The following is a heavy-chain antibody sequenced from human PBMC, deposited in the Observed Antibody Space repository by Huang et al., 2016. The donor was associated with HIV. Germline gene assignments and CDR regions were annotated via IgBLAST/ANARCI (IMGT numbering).Heavy chain of an antibody. CDR2: INPSDGST. V-gene: IGHV1-46*01. CDR3: ARDRDFYDSSGYWGFNYFDY. J-gene: IGHJ4*02. CDR1: GYAFTSYY. D-gene: IGHD3-22*01. Sequence: QVQLVQSGAEVKKPGASVKVSCKASGYAFTSYYMHWVRQAPGQGREWMGIINPSDGSTSYAQKFQGRVTTTRDTSTNTVFMELSSLRSEDTAVYYCARDRDFYDSSGYWGFNYFDYWGQGTLVTVSS.